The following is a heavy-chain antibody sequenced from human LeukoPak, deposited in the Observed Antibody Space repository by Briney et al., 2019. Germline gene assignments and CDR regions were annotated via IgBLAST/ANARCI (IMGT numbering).Heavy chain of an antibody. CDR3: ARGGTMIVVENAFDI. D-gene: IGHD3-22*01. V-gene: IGHV4-61*10. CDR1: GGSISSGSYY. J-gene: IGHJ3*02. CDR2: IYYSGST. Sequence: PSETLSLTCTVSGGSISSGSYYWSWIRQPAGKGLEWIGYIYYSGSTNYNPSLKSRVTISVDTSKNQFSLKLSSVTAADTAVYYCARGGTMIVVENAFDIWGQGTMVTVSS.